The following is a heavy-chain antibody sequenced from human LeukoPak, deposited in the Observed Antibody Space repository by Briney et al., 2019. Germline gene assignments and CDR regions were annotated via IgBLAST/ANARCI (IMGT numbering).Heavy chain of an antibody. CDR3: ARDDYGDYTLDY. Sequence: SETLSLTCTVSGGSISSGGYYWSWIRQHPGEGLEWIGYIYYSGSTYYNPSLKSRVTISVDTSKNQFSLKLSSVTAADTAVYYCARDDYGDYTLDYWGQGTLVTVSS. D-gene: IGHD4-17*01. V-gene: IGHV4-31*03. CDR2: IYYSGST. J-gene: IGHJ4*02. CDR1: GGSISSGGYY.